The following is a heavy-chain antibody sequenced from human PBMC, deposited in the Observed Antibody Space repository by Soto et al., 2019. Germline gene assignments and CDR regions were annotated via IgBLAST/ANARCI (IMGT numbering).Heavy chain of an antibody. D-gene: IGHD3-22*01. J-gene: IGHJ4*02. CDR1: GGSISSSNW. V-gene: IGHV4-4*02. CDR2: IYHSGST. CDR3: ARGGDPWWLFLKSYFDY. Sequence: SETLSLTCAVSGGSISSSNWWSWVRQPPGKGLEWIGEIYHSGSTNYNPSLKSRVTISVDKSKNQFSLKLSSVTAADTAVYYCARGGDPWWLFLKSYFDYWGQGTLVTVSS.